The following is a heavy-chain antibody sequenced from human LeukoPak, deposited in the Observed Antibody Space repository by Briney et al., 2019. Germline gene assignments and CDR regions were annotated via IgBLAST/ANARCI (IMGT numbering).Heavy chain of an antibody. CDR3: AKVKITDTVTTYYGMDV. CDR1: GFTFSSYS. Sequence: GGSLRLSCAASGFTFSSYSMNWVRQAPGKGLEWVSAISGSGGSTYYADSVKGRFTISRDNSKNTLYLQMNSLRAEDTAVYYCAKVKITDTVTTYYGMDVWGQGTTVTVSS. V-gene: IGHV3-23*01. J-gene: IGHJ6*02. CDR2: ISGSGGST. D-gene: IGHD4-17*01.